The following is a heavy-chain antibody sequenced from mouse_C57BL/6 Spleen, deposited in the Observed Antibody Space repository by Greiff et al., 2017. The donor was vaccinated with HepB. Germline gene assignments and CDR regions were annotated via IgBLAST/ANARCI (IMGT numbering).Heavy chain of an antibody. J-gene: IGHJ2*01. CDR2: IDPETGGT. D-gene: IGHD1-1*01. V-gene: IGHV1-15*01. Sequence: QVQLQQSGAELVRPGASVTLSCKASGYTFTDYEMHWVKQTPVHGLEWIGAIDPETGGTAYNQKFKGKAILTADKSSSTAYMELRSLTSEDSAVYYCTRPSYGSSWKFLDYWGQGTTLTVSS. CDR3: TRPSYGSSWKFLDY. CDR1: GYTFTDYE.